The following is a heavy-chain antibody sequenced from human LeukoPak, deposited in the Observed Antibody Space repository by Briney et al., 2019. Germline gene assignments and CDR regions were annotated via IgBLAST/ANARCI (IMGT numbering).Heavy chain of an antibody. CDR2: ITSRGSTI. J-gene: IGHJ5*02. Sequence: GGSLSLSCAASEFNLSSYEMNGPQQAPGKGLEGVSYITSRGSTIYYADSVNGRFTISRDNAKNSLYLQMNSLRAEDTAVYYCARAPLVATLAVNWFDTWGQGNLVTVSS. CDR1: EFNLSSYE. CDR3: ARAPLVATLAVNWFDT. V-gene: IGHV3-48*03. D-gene: IGHD5-12*01.